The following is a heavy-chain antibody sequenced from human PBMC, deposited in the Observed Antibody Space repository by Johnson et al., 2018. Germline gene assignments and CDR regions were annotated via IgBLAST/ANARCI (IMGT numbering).Heavy chain of an antibody. CDR2: LWYDGSNK. V-gene: IGHV3-33*01. J-gene: IGHJ6*02. D-gene: IGHD2/OR15-2a*01. Sequence: QVQLVQSGGGVVQPGRSLRVSCAASGFTLSSYAMHWVRQAPGKGLEWVAVLWYDGSNKYYIDSVKGRFTISRDNYKNTLYLQMKSLRAEDTAVYYCAREVLHGMDVWGQGTTVTVSS. CDR3: AREVLHGMDV. CDR1: GFTLSSYA.